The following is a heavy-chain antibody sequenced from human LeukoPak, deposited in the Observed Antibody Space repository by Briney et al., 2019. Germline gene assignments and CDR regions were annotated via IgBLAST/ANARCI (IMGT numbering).Heavy chain of an antibody. CDR1: GFTFSSYW. D-gene: IGHD4-23*01. CDR2: IASDGSST. Sequence: GGSLRLSCAASGFTFSSYWMNWVRQAPGKGLVWVSRIASDGSSTTYADSVKGRFSISRDNAKNTLYLQMNSLRVEDTGVYYCARGRPHGNDYWGQGTLVTVSS. CDR3: ARGRPHGNDY. V-gene: IGHV3-74*01. J-gene: IGHJ4*02.